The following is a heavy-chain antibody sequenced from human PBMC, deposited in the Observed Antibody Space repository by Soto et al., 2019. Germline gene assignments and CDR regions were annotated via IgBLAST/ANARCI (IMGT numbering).Heavy chain of an antibody. V-gene: IGHV3-23*01. CDR2: ISGSGGST. CDR1: GFTFSSYA. CDR3: AKDLWVGAAAAPEWFAP. Sequence: GGSLRLSCAASGFTFSSYAMSWVRQAPGKGLEWVSAISGSGGSTYYADSVKGRFTISRDNSKNTLYLQMNSLRAEDTAVYYCAKDLWVGAAAAPEWFAPWGKGTLVTVSS. J-gene: IGHJ5*02. D-gene: IGHD6-13*01.